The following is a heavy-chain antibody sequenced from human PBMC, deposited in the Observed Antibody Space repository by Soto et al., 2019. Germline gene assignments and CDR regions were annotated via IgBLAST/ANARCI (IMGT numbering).Heavy chain of an antibody. J-gene: IGHJ6*02. CDR1: GFTFSSYA. CDR2: ISGSGGST. V-gene: IGHV3-23*01. CDR3: AKTLNAYYAFWSGYSDLATRYYGMDV. D-gene: IGHD3-3*01. Sequence: EVQLLESGGGLVQPGGSLRLSCAASGFTFSSYAMSWVRQAPGKGLEWVSAISGSGGSTYYADSVKGRFTISRDNSKNTLYLQMNSPRAEDAAVYYCAKTLNAYYAFWSGYSDLATRYYGMDVWGQGTTVTVSS.